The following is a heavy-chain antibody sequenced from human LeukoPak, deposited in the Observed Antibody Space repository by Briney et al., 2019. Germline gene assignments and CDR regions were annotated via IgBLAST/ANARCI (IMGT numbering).Heavy chain of an antibody. V-gene: IGHV3-23*01. J-gene: IGHJ4*02. CDR1: GFTFSTYA. D-gene: IGHD3-22*01. Sequence: PGGSLRLSCAASGFTFSTYAMNWVRQAPGKGLEWVSAISGSATGSVTTYYTDSVKGRFTISRDNSKNTLYLQMNSLRAEDTAVYYCARPSVDSSGYDAWGQGTLVTVSS. CDR2: ISGSATGSVTT. CDR3: ARPSVDSSGYDA.